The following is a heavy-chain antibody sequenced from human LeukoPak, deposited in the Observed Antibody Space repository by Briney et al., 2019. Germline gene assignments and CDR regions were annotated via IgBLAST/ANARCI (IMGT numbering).Heavy chain of an antibody. CDR1: GDSISAYY. V-gene: IGHV4-59*01. CDR2: MYYSGGT. D-gene: IGHD1/OR15-1a*01. J-gene: IGHJ6*03. CDR3: ARELDPTSTNNPHFYYHMDV. Sequence: SETLSLTCTVSGDSISAYYWSWIRQPPGKGLEWIGFMYYSGGTKYNTSLESRVTISMDTSKTWFSLNLTSVTAADTAIYYCARELDPTSTNNPHFYYHMDVWGKGTTVTVSS.